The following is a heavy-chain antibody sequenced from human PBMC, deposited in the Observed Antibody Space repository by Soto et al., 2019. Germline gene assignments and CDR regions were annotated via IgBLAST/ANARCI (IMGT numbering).Heavy chain of an antibody. CDR2: VYHTGRT. CDR3: ARDFAYFDS. CDR1: GGSFKSGSYS. D-gene: IGHD3-3*01. Sequence: QEQLQESGPGLVKPSETLSLTCTVSGGSFKSGSYSWSWIRQPPGKGLEWIGYVYHTGRTSYNPSLKSRVTISMDTSKNQLSLNLDSVTAADTAVYFCARDFAYFDSWGQGTLVTVSS. J-gene: IGHJ4*02. V-gene: IGHV4-61*01.